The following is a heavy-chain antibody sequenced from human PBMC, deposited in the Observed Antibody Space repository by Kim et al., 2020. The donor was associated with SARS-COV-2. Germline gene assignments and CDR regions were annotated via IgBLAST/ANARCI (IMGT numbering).Heavy chain of an antibody. Sequence: SVKGLFTISRDNSKNTLYLQMNSLRAEDTAVYYCARDFEARVPNLGGMDVWGQGTTVTVSS. J-gene: IGHJ6*02. V-gene: IGHV3-30*07. CDR3: ARDFEARVPNLGGMDV. D-gene: IGHD6-6*01.